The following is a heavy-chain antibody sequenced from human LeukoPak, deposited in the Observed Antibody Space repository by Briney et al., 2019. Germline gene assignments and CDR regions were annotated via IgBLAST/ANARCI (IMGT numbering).Heavy chain of an antibody. V-gene: IGHV3-73*01. J-gene: IGHJ5*02. CDR1: GFTFSGSA. CDR3: TRQTGNSSWYNDWFDP. CDR2: IRSKANNYAT. D-gene: IGHD6-13*01. Sequence: GGSLKLSCAASGFTFSGSAMHWVRQASGKGLEWIGRIRSKANNYATTYVASVKGRFTISRDDSKNTAYLQMNSLKIEDTAVYFCTRQTGNSSWYNDWFDPWGQGTLVTVSS.